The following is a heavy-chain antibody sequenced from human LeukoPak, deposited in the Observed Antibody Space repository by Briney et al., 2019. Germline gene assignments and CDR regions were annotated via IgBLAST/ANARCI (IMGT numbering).Heavy chain of an antibody. D-gene: IGHD5-24*01. J-gene: IGHJ4*02. Sequence: SETLSLTCTVSGCSISSYDLSWIRQPPGKGLEWIWYIYYSGGTNYNPSLKSRVTISADTSKNQLSLKLSAVNAAETAVYYCARDGAAMAPPLGYWGQGTLVTVSS. CDR3: ARDGAAMAPPLGY. V-gene: IGHV4-59*01. CDR2: IYYSGGT. CDR1: GCSISSYD.